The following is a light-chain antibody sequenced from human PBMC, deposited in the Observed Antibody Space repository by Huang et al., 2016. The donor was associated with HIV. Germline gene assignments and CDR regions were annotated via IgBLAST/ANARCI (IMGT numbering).Light chain of an antibody. J-gene: IGKJ4*01. CDR3: QERIHWPRLT. V-gene: IGKV3-11*01. CDR1: QNVTDS. CDR2: RAA. Sequence: EIVLTQSPATLSLSPGGRATLSYRASQNVTDSLAWFRQKPGQAPSLLISRAANRATGTPARFSGSGSGTDFTLTISSLEPEDFAIYYCQERIHWPRLTFGGGTKVEIK.